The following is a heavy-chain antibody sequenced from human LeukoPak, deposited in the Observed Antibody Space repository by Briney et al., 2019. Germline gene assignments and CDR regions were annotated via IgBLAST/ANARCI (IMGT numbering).Heavy chain of an antibody. V-gene: IGHV3-53*01. CDR1: GFTVSSNY. D-gene: IGHD6-19*01. CDR3: ARDLNSGWYYFDY. CDR2: IYSGGST. Sequence: GGSLRLSCAASGFTVSSNYMSWVRQAPGKGLEWVSVIYSGGSTYYADSVKGRFTISRDNSKNTLYLQMNSLRAEDTAVYYCARDLNSGWYYFDYWGQGTQVTVSS. J-gene: IGHJ4*02.